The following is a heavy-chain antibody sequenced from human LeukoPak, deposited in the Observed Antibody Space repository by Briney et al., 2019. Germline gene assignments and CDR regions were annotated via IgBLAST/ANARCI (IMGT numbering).Heavy chain of an antibody. Sequence: PGVSLTLSCAPCVLTFGICWMHWVRQAPGKGLVWVSRINSDGSRTSHAVCVEGRLTISRDNAEHTMYAQMNSQRGEDTAVVYCVTIVGGYYPPAEGLDIWGQGTMVAVSS. CDR3: VTIVGGYYPPAEGLDI. CDR1: VLTFGICW. D-gene: IGHD3-10*01. CDR2: INSDGSRT. V-gene: IGHV3-74*01. J-gene: IGHJ3*02.